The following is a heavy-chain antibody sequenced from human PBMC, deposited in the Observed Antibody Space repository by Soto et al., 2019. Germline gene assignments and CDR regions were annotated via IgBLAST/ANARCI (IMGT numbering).Heavy chain of an antibody. D-gene: IGHD6-13*01. CDR2: TYYRSKWYN. Sequence: PSQTLSLTCVISGDSVSSNSAAWNWIRQSPSRGLEWLGRTYYRSKWYNDYAVSVKSRITINPDTSKNQFSLQLNSVTPEDTAVYYCARESIAAAGTGAINWFDPWGQGTLVTVSS. J-gene: IGHJ5*02. CDR3: ARESIAAAGTGAINWFDP. CDR1: GDSVSSNSAA. V-gene: IGHV6-1*01.